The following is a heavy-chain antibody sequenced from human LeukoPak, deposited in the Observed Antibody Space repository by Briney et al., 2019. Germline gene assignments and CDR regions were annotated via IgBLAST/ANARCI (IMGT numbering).Heavy chain of an antibody. CDR2: INPNSGGT. CDR3: ARENCSSTSCYGWFDP. V-gene: IGHV1-2*02. J-gene: IGHJ5*02. Sequence: ASVKVSCKASGYTFTSYDINWVRQATGQGLEWMGWINPNSGGTNYAQKFQGRVTMTRDTSISTAYMELSRLRSDDTAVYYCARENCSSTSCYGWFDPWGQGTLVTVSS. CDR1: GYTFTSYD. D-gene: IGHD2-2*01.